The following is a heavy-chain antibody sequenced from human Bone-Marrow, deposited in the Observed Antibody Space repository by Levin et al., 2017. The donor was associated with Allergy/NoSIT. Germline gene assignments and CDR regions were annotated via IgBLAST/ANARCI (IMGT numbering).Heavy chain of an antibody. D-gene: IGHD6-19*01. CDR2: IHYTGST. CDR3: ASGGWYRDY. CDR1: GGSISNFY. J-gene: IGHJ4*02. Sequence: SSETLSLTCTVSGGSISNFYWSWIRQPPGKGMERLGYIHYTGSTNYNPSLMSRVTISVDTSKNQVSLRLDSVTAADTAVYYCASGGWYRDYWGQGTLVTVSA. V-gene: IGHV4-59*01.